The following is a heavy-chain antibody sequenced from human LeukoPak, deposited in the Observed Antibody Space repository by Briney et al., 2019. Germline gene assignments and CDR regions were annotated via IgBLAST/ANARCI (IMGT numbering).Heavy chain of an antibody. CDR3: AAPQIYYDSSGYYLDAFDI. CDR2: IYYSGST. D-gene: IGHD3-22*01. V-gene: IGHV4-61*01. CDR1: GGSVSSGSYY. Sequence: PSETLSLTCTVSGGSVSSGSYYWSWIRQPPGKGLEWIGYIYYSGSTNYNPSLKSRVTISVDTSKNQFSLKLSSVTAADTAVYYCAAPQIYYDSSGYYLDAFDIWGQGTVVTVSS. J-gene: IGHJ3*02.